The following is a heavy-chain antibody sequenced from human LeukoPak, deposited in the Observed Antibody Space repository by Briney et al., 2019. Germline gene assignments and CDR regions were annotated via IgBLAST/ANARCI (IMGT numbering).Heavy chain of an antibody. CDR3: VEGGNFDY. CDR2: ISYDGSNK. Sequence: GGSLRLSCAASGFTFSSYGMHWVRQAPGKGLEWVAVISYDGSNKYYADSVKGRFTISRDNSKNTLYLQMNSLRAEGTAVYYCVEGGNFDYWGQGTLVTVSS. J-gene: IGHJ4*02. CDR1: GFTFSSYG. V-gene: IGHV3-30*03. D-gene: IGHD2-15*01.